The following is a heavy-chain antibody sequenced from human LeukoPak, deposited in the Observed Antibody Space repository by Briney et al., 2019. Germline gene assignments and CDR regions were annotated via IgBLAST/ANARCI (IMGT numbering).Heavy chain of an antibody. CDR3: AREGGYSYGSFDY. J-gene: IGHJ4*02. D-gene: IGHD5-18*01. Sequence: PSQTLSLTCAVSGGSISSGGYSWSWIRQPPGKGLEWIGYIYHSGNTYYNPSLKSRVTISVDRSKNQFSLKLSSVTAADTAVYYRAREGGYSYGSFDYWGQGTLVTVSS. CDR2: IYHSGNT. V-gene: IGHV4-30-2*01. CDR1: GGSISSGGYS.